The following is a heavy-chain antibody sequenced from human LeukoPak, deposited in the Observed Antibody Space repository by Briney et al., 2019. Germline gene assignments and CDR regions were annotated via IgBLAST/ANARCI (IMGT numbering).Heavy chain of an antibody. CDR2: IYYSGYT. V-gene: IGHV4-59*01. Sequence: SETLSLTCTVSGDSMNEYYWSWIRQPPGKGLEWIGYIYYSGYTNYNPSLKSRVTISVDTSKNQFSLKLSSVTAADTAVYYCARTTMVRGTYYMDVWGKGTTVTISS. J-gene: IGHJ6*03. CDR1: GDSMNEYY. CDR3: ARTTMVRGTYYMDV. D-gene: IGHD3-10*01.